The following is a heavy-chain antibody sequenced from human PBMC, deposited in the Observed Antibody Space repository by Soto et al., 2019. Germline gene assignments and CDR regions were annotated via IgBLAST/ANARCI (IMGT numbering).Heavy chain of an antibody. CDR3: AREQWLAGYNWFDP. CDR2: IGTAGDT. V-gene: IGHV3-13*01. Sequence: GGSLXLSCAASGFXFSSYDMHWVRQATGKGLEWVSAIGTAGDTYYPGSVKGRFTISRENAKNSLYLQMNSLRAGDTAVYYCAREQWLAGYNWFDPWGQGTLVTLSS. D-gene: IGHD6-19*01. J-gene: IGHJ5*02. CDR1: GFXFSSYD.